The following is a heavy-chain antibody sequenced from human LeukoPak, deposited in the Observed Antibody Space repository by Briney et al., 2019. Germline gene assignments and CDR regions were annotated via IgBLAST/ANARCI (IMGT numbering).Heavy chain of an antibody. Sequence: PSETLSLTCSVSGVSINSYYWSWLRQPAGKGLEWIGRIYSGGSSMDNPSLKSRITMSVDMSNNQVSLRLTSVTAADTAIYYCAREFNGWTPTKNWLDPWGQGTLVTVSS. D-gene: IGHD2-15*01. V-gene: IGHV4-4*07. CDR2: IYSGGSS. CDR3: AREFNGWTPTKNWLDP. J-gene: IGHJ5*02. CDR1: GVSINSYY.